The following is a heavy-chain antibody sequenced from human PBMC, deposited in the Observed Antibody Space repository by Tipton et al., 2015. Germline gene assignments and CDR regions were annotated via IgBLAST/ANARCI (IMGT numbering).Heavy chain of an antibody. V-gene: IGHV3-23*01. CDR1: GIKFSRYA. CDR2: ISGSGGTT. Sequence: SLRLSCAGSGIKFSRYAMSWVRQAPGKGLEWLSGISGSGGTTHYADSVKGRFTISRDNSKNTLSLQMNSLRVEVTAVYYCAKDAGPSNEYYFDYWGQGTLVTVSS. J-gene: IGHJ4*02. D-gene: IGHD1-1*01. CDR3: AKDAGPSNEYYFDY.